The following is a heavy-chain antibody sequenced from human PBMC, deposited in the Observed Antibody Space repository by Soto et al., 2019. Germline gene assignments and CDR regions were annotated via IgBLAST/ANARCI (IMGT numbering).Heavy chain of an antibody. CDR1: GFTFSSYG. J-gene: IGHJ4*02. CDR3: AKEISAVGATSFDY. CDR2: ISYDGSNK. D-gene: IGHD2-15*01. V-gene: IGHV3-30*18. Sequence: PGGSLRLSCAASGFTFSSYGMHWVRQAPGKGLEWVAVISYDGSNKYYADSVKGRFTISRDNSKNTLYLQMNSLRAEDTAVYYCAKEISAVGATSFDYWGKGTLVTVSS.